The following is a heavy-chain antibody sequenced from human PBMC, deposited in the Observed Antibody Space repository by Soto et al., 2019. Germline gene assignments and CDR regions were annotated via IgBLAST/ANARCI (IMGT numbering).Heavy chain of an antibody. J-gene: IGHJ3*02. V-gene: IGHV3-30*04. D-gene: IGHD2-2*03. Sequence: PGGSLRLSCAASGFTFSSYAMHWVRQAPGKGLEWVAVISCDRSNKYYADSVKGRFTIPRDNSKNSLYLQMNSLRAEDTAVYYCARGLDIVVVPAAHNDAFDIWGQGTMVTVSS. CDR1: GFTFSSYA. CDR3: ARGLDIVVVPAAHNDAFDI. CDR2: ISCDRSNK.